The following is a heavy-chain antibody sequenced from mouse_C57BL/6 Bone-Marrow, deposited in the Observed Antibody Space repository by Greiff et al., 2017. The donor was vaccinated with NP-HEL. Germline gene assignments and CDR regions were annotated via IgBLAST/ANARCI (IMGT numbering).Heavy chain of an antibody. D-gene: IGHD1-1*01. Sequence: EVKVVESGGGLVQAGRSLRLSCATSGFTFSDFYMEWVRQAPGKGLEWIAASRNKANDYTTEYSASVKGRFNVSRDTSQSILYLQMNALRAEDTAIYYCARDASYYYGSSPFAYWGQGTLVTVSA. CDR2: SRNKANDYTT. CDR3: ARDASYYYGSSPFAY. CDR1: GFTFSDFY. V-gene: IGHV7-1*01. J-gene: IGHJ3*01.